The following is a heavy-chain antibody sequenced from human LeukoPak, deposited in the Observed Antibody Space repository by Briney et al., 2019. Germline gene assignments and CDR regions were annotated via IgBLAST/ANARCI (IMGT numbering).Heavy chain of an antibody. CDR1: GGSINYDY. J-gene: IGHJ4*02. CDR2: IHYSGAT. Sequence: SETLSLTCTVSGGSINYDYWSWLRQSPGKRLEWIGYIHYSGATNYSPSLNSRVTISVDTSKNQFSLKLSSVTAADTALYYCATLRGASTAVFDSWGQGTLVTVSS. D-gene: IGHD2-21*02. CDR3: ATLRGASTAVFDS. V-gene: IGHV4-59*08.